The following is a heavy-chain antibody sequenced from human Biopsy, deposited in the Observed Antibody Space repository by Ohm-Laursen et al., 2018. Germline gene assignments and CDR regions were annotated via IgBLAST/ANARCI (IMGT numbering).Heavy chain of an antibody. V-gene: IGHV4-31*01. CDR3: TRVRTFGGVIGGYYFDS. CDR1: GGSINSGGHF. D-gene: IGHD3-16*02. Sequence: TLSLTCSGSGGSINSGGHFWGWVRQSPGKGLEWIGYIYDNGDTYYNPSLMSLVSISADTSKNQVSLRLNSVTAADTAVYYCTRVRTFGGVIGGYYFDSWGQGILVTVSS. CDR2: IYDNGDT. J-gene: IGHJ4*02.